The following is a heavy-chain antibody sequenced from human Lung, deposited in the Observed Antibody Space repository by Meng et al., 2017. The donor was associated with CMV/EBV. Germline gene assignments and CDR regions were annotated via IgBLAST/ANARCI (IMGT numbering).Heavy chain of an antibody. CDR2: TYYRSKWYN. V-gene: IGHV6-1*01. D-gene: IGHD1-1*01. CDR1: GDSVSSNSVA. Sequence: SCAISGDSVSSNSVAWNWIRQSPSRGLEWLGRTYYRSKWYNDYAVSVKSRITINPDTSKNQFSLQLKSVTPEDTAVYCCARGYSHRFDYWGQGTXVTVSS. J-gene: IGHJ4*02. CDR3: ARGYSHRFDY.